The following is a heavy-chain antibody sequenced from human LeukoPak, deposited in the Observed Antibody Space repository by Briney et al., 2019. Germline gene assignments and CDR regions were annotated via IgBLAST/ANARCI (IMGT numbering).Heavy chain of an antibody. J-gene: IGHJ4*02. V-gene: IGHV4-30-4*01. CDR3: ARENPYCSSTSCYQGRYFDY. D-gene: IGHD2-2*01. CDR2: IYYSGST. CDR1: GGSISSGDYY. Sequence: PSQTLSLTCTVSGGSISSGDYYWSWIRQPPGKGLEWIGYIYYSGSTYYNPSLKSRVTISVDTSKNQFSLKLSSVTAADTAVYYCARENPYCSSTSCYQGRYFDYWGQGTLVTVSS.